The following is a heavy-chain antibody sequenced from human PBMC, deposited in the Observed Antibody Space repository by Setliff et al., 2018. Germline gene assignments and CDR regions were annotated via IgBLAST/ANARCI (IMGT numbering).Heavy chain of an antibody. J-gene: IGHJ4*01. Sequence: KPSETLSLTCTVSGGSISSSSYYWGWIRQPAGKGLEWIGSISSSGSTYYNPPLKSRVTISVDTSKNQFSLRLSSVTAADTAVYYCASHHHLFGILVVVTKSYCDYWGQG. V-gene: IGHV4-39*01. CDR1: GGSISSSSYY. CDR2: ISSSGST. CDR3: ASHHHLFGILVVVTKSYCDY. D-gene: IGHD3-22*01.